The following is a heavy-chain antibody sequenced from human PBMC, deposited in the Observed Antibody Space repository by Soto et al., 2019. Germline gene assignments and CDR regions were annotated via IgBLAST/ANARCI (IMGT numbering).Heavy chain of an antibody. V-gene: IGHV4-31*03. J-gene: IGHJ4*02. CDR1: GFSISSGGYY. D-gene: IGHD5-18*01. Sequence: SETLSLTCTVSGFSISSGGYYWSWIRQHPGKGLEWIGYIYYSGSTYYNPSLKSRVTISVDTSKNQFSLKLSSVTAADTAVYYCARDHDGIHSHWGQGTLVTVSS. CDR2: IYYSGST. CDR3: ARDHDGIHSH.